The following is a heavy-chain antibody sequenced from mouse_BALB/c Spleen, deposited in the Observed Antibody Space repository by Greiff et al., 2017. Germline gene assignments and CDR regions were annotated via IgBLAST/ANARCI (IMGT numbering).Heavy chain of an antibody. D-gene: IGHD2-1*01. CDR1: GFSLTSYG. V-gene: IGHV2-9*02. CDR3: ARENYGNYENAMDY. Sequence: QVQLQQSGPGLVAPSQSLSITCTVSGFSLTSYGVHWVRQPPGKGLEWLGVIWAGGSTNYNSALMSRLSISKDNSKSQVFLKMNSLQTDDTAMYYCARENYGNYENAMDYWGQGTSVTVSS. CDR2: IWAGGST. J-gene: IGHJ4*01.